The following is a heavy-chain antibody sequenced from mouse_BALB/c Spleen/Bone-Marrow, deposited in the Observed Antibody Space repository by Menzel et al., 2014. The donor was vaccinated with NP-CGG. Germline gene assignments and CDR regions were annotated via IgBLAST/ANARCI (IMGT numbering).Heavy chain of an antibody. J-gene: IGHJ3*01. Sequence: EVKLMESGAELVKPGASVKLSCTASGFNIKDTYMHWVKQRPEQGLEWIGRIDPANGNTKYDPKFQGKATITADTSSNXAXLXXSSLTSEDTAVYYCARNYGYGKSFAYWGQGTLVTVSA. CDR2: IDPANGNT. CDR3: ARNYGYGKSFAY. CDR1: GFNIKDTY. V-gene: IGHV14-3*02. D-gene: IGHD2-2*01.